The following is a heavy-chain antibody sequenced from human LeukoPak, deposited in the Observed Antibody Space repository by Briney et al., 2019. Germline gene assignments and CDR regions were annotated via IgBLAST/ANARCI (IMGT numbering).Heavy chain of an antibody. CDR1: GFTFSSYG. Sequence: GGSLRLSCGASGFTFSSYGMHWVRQAPGKGLEWVADISYDGSNKYYADSVKGRFTISRDNSKNTLYLQMNSLRAEDTAVYYCARDEGGAIFDYWGQGTLVTVSS. CDR3: ARDEGGAIFDY. V-gene: IGHV3-30*03. D-gene: IGHD3-16*01. J-gene: IGHJ4*02. CDR2: ISYDGSNK.